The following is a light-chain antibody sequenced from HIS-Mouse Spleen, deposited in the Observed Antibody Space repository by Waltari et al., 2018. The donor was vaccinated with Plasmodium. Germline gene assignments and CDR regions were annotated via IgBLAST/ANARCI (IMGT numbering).Light chain of an antibody. J-gene: IGLJ3*02. CDR1: SDLNVGRSN. Sequence: QPVLTQPPSYSASPGESARLTCTLPSDLNVGRSNLYWYQQKSGSPPRYLLYYYSDADKGQGSGVPSRFSGSKDASANTGILLISGLQSEDEADYYCMIWPSNASGVFGGGTKLTVL. CDR3: MIWPSNASGV. V-gene: IGLV5-37*01. CDR2: YYSDADK.